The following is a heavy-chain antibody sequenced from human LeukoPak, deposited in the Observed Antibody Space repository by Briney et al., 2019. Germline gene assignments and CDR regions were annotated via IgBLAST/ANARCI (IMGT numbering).Heavy chain of an antibody. J-gene: IGHJ2*01. D-gene: IGHD3-22*01. Sequence: SETLSLTCTVSGGSISSYYWSWIRQPPGKGLEWIGYIYYSGSTNYNPSLKSRVTISVDTSKNQFSLKLSSVTAADTAVYYCARVLKDYYDSSGYYDWYFDLWGRGTLVTVSS. CDR3: ARVLKDYYDSSGYYDWYFDL. V-gene: IGHV4-59*01. CDR2: IYYSGST. CDR1: GGSISSYY.